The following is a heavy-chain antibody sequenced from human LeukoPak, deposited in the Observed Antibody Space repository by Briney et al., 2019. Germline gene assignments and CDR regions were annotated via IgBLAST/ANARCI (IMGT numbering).Heavy chain of an antibody. CDR3: ARVPMIRGVVIDHMDV. CDR2: ISGSGGST. V-gene: IGHV3-23*01. CDR1: GFTFSSYG. J-gene: IGHJ6*03. Sequence: GGTLRLSCAASGFTFSSYGMSWVRQAPGKGLEWVSAISGSGGSTYYADSVKGRFTISRDNAKKSLYLEMNSLRAEDTAVYYCARVPMIRGVVIDHMDVWGKGTTVTISS. D-gene: IGHD3-10*01.